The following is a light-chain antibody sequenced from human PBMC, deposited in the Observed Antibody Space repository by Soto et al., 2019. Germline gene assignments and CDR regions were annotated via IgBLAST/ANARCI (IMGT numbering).Light chain of an antibody. CDR2: GVN. J-gene: IGLJ1*01. CDR1: SSDVGGYSY. CDR3: SSYTNSSTLHV. Sequence: QSARTQPASVSGSPGQSITISCTGTSSDVGGYSYVSWYQQHPGKAPKLMIYGVNNRPSGVSDRFSGSKSGSTASLTISGLQAEDEADYYCSSYTNSSTLHVFGTGTKVTVL. V-gene: IGLV2-14*01.